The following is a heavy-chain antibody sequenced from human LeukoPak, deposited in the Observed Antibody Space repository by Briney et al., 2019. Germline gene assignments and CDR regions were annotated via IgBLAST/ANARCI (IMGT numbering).Heavy chain of an antibody. D-gene: IGHD6-19*01. Sequence: GGSLRLSCAASGFTFSGSAMHWVRQASGKGLEWVGRIRSKANNYAPAYAASVKGRFTISRDDSKNTAYLQMNSLKTEDTAVYYCTRHVDSSRYFDYWGQGTLVSVPS. J-gene: IGHJ4*02. CDR1: GFTFSGSA. CDR3: TRHVDSSRYFDY. CDR2: IRSKANNYAP. V-gene: IGHV3-73*01.